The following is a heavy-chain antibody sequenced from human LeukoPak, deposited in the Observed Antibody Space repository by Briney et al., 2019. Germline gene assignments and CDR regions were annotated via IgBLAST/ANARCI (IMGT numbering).Heavy chain of an antibody. CDR2: ISYDGSNK. D-gene: IGHD3-10*01. V-gene: IGHV3-30-3*01. CDR1: GFTFSSYA. CDR3: ARDSSLIWGVIRDYFDY. J-gene: IGHJ4*02. Sequence: GGSLRLSCAASGFTFSSYAMHWVRQAPGKGLEWVAVISYDGSNKYYADSVKGRFTISRDNSKNALYLQMNSLRAEDTAVYYCARDSSLIWGVIRDYFDYWGQGTLVTVSS.